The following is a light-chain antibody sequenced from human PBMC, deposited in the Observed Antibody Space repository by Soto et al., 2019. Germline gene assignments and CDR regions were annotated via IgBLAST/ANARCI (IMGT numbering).Light chain of an antibody. V-gene: IGKV3-20*01. J-gene: IGKJ1*01. CDR3: QQYGSSPWT. CDR1: QSVSSSY. CDR2: GAS. Sequence: EVGLTQSPGTLSLSPGERATLSCRASQSVSSSYFAWYQQKPGQAPRLLIYGASSRATGIPDRFSGSGSGTDFTLTISRLEPEDFAVYYCQQYGSSPWTFGQGTKVEIK.